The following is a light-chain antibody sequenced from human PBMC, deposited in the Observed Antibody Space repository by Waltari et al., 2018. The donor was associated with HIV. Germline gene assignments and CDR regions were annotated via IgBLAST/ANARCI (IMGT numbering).Light chain of an antibody. CDR2: STN. CDR1: FGPVSISYY. V-gene: IGLV8-61*01. J-gene: IGLJ3*02. CDR3: VLYMPSGIWV. Sequence: QTVVTQEPSFSVSPRGTVPPTCGLSFGPVSISYYPSWCQQTPGQAPRTLSYSTNSRSSGVPDRFSGSILGNKAALTITGAQADDESDYYCVLYMPSGIWVFGGGTKLTVL.